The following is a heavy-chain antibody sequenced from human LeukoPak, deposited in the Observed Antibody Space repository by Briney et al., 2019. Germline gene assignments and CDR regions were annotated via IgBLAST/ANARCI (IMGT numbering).Heavy chain of an antibody. V-gene: IGHV1-46*01. D-gene: IGHD3-10*01. CDR1: GYTFTSYY. J-gene: IGHJ4*02. CDR2: INPGGGST. Sequence: ASVKVSCKASGYTFTSYYMHWVRQAPGQGLEWMGIINPGGGSTSYAQKFQGRVTMTRDTSTSTVYMELSSLRSEDTAVYYCARDRTRLLWFGELFDYWGQGTLVTVSS. CDR3: ARDRTRLLWFGELFDY.